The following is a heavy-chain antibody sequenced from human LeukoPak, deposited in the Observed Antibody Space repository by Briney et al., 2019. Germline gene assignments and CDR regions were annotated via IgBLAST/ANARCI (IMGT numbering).Heavy chain of an antibody. V-gene: IGHV4/OR15-8*02. J-gene: IGHJ4*02. CDR2: ISLAGQP. Sequence: SGTLSLTCGVSGGSISGTNWWSWVRQPPGQGLEWIGEISLAGQPNYNPSLNGRVTMSLDKSSNQLSLHLTSVTAADTATYFCSRESGPFCPFGYWGQGTLVIVSS. D-gene: IGHD1-26*01. CDR1: GGSISGTNW. CDR3: SRESGPFCPFGY.